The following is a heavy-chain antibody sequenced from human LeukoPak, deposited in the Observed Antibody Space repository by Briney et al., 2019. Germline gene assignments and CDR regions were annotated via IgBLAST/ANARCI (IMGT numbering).Heavy chain of an antibody. J-gene: IGHJ3*02. CDR2: IYYSGST. CDR3: ARGLYCGGDCYPDAFDI. V-gene: IGHV4-39*07. Sequence: PSETLSLTCTVSGGSISNSRYYWGWIRQPPGKGLVWIGSIYYSGSTYYNPSLKSRVTMSVDTSKNQFSLKLGSVTAADTAVYYCARGLYCGGDCYPDAFDIWGQGTMVTVSS. D-gene: IGHD2-21*02. CDR1: GGSISNSRYY.